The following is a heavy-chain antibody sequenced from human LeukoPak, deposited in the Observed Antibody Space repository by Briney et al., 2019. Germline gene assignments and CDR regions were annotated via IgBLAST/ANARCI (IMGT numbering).Heavy chain of an antibody. CDR3: STLFYN. CDR1: EFTFSDYA. J-gene: IGHJ4*02. Sequence: GRSLRLSCAVSEFTFSDYAMHWVRQAPGRGLEWVAVISNDGNNKYYTDSVKGRFTISRDNSKNTLFLQMNSLTAEDTAVYYCSTLFYNWGQGTLVTVSS. V-gene: IGHV3-30-3*01. CDR2: ISNDGNNK.